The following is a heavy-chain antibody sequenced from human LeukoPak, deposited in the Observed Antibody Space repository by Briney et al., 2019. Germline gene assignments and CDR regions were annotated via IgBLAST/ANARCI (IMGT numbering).Heavy chain of an antibody. CDR1: GDSISSGDYY. CDR3: ASRDGDF. CDR2: IYYNGST. V-gene: IGHV4-39*01. J-gene: IGHJ4*02. D-gene: IGHD5-24*01. Sequence: SETLSLTCTVSGDSISSGDYYWGWIRQPPGKGLEWIGNIYYNGSTDYNPSLKSRVTISADTSKNQFSLRLTSVTATDTAVYYCASRDGDFWGQGTLVTVSS.